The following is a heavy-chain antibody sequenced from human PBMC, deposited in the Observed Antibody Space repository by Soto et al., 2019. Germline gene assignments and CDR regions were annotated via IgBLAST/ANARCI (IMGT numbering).Heavy chain of an antibody. J-gene: IGHJ3*02. D-gene: IGHD5-12*01. V-gene: IGHV4-59*01. CDR2: IYYSGST. CDR3: ASMANDAFDI. CDR1: GGSISSYC. Sequence: SETLSLTCTVSGGSISSYCWSWIRQPPGKGLEWIGYIYYSGSTNYNPSLKSRVTISVDTSKNQFSLKLSSVTAADTAVYYCASMANDAFDIWGQGTMVTVSS.